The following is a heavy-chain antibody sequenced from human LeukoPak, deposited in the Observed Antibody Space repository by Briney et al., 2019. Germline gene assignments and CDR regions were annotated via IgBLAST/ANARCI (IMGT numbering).Heavy chain of an antibody. CDR2: ISYDGSNK. J-gene: IGHJ4*02. Sequence: GGSLRLSCAASGFTFSSYAMHWVRQAPGKGLEWVAVISYDGSNKYYADSVKGRFTISRDNSKNTLYLQMNSLRAEDTAVYYCAKAGDVVVVAALDYYFDYWGQGTLVTVSS. CDR1: GFTFSSYA. CDR3: AKAGDVVVVAALDYYFDY. V-gene: IGHV3-30*04. D-gene: IGHD2-15*01.